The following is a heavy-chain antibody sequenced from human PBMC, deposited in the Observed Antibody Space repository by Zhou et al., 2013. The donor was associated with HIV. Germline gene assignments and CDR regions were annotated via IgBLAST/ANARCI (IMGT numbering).Heavy chain of an antibody. Sequence: QVQLVQSGAEVKKPGASVKVSCKASGYTFTAYYMHWLRQAPGQGLEWMGWINPHSGGTNFAQKFQGRVTMTRDTSITTAYMELSRLRSDDTAVYYCARDPYSSSFYYYYFMDVWGKGTTVTVSS. J-gene: IGHJ6*03. CDR1: GYTFTAYY. CDR3: ARDPYSSSFYYYYFMDV. D-gene: IGHD6-6*01. V-gene: IGHV1-2*02. CDR2: INPHSGGT.